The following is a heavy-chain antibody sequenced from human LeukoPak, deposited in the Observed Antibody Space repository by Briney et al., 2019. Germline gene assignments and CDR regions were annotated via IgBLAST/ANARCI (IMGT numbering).Heavy chain of an antibody. Sequence: GGSLRLSCAASGFTFSSYSMNWVRQAPGKGLEWVSSISSSSSYIYYADSVKGRFTISRDNAKNSLYLQMNSLRAEDTAVYYCARDLRVSLDYSNYFGFDYWGQGTLVTVSS. CDR2: ISSSSSYI. CDR1: GFTFSSYS. V-gene: IGHV3-21*01. J-gene: IGHJ4*02. D-gene: IGHD4-11*01. CDR3: ARDLRVSLDYSNYFGFDY.